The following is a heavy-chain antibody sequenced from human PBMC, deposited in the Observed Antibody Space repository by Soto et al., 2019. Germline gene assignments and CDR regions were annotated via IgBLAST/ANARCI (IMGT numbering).Heavy chain of an antibody. CDR1: GFTFSSYG. J-gene: IGHJ6*02. CDR3: AREFDGPSNYYGMDV. V-gene: IGHV3-33*01. D-gene: IGHD3-9*01. Sequence: PGGSLRLCCAASGFTFSSYGMHWVRQAPGKGLEWVAVIWYDGSNKYYADSVKGRFTISRDNSKNTLYLQMNSLRAEDTAVYYCAREFDGPSNYYGMDVWGQGTTVTVSS. CDR2: IWYDGSNK.